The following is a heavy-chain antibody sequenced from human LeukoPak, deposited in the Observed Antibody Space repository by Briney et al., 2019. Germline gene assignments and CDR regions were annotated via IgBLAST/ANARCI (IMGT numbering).Heavy chain of an antibody. CDR3: ARKTSRQRPEDF. J-gene: IGHJ4*02. V-gene: IGHV5-51*01. CDR2: IYPGDSDT. CDR1: GYRFTDYW. D-gene: IGHD6-25*01. Sequence: TVSCKASGYRFTDYWIAWVRQMPGKGLEWMGAIYPGDSDTRYSPSFHGQVTISADKSINTAYLQWSSLKASDTAIYYCARKTSRQRPEDFWGQGTLVTVSP.